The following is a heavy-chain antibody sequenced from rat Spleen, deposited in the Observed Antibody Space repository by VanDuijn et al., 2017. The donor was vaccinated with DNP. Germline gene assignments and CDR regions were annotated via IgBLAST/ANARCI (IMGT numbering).Heavy chain of an antibody. J-gene: IGHJ3*01. V-gene: IGHV5-7*01. Sequence: EVQLVESGGGPVQPGRSLKLSCAASGFTFSDYNMAWVRQAPKKGLEWVATISYDGSTTYYRDSVKGRFSVSRDNAKSTLFLQMASLRSEDRATYYCTRQRLNWFSYWGQGTLVTVSS. CDR3: TRQRLNWFSY. CDR1: GFTFSDYN. CDR2: ISYDGSTT.